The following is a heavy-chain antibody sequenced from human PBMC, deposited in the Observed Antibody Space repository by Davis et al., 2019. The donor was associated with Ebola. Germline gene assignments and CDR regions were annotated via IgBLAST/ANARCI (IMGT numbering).Heavy chain of an antibody. D-gene: IGHD3-9*01. Sequence: GESLKISCAASGFTFSSYAMHWVRQAPGKGLEWVAVISYDGSNKYYADSVKGRFTISRDNSKNTLYLQMNSLRAEDTAVYYCAKAGDYDILTGTIGGNYYYYYGMDVWGQGTTVTVSS. CDR2: ISYDGSNK. J-gene: IGHJ6*02. CDR3: AKAGDYDILTGTIGGNYYYYYGMDV. V-gene: IGHV3-30-3*01. CDR1: GFTFSSYA.